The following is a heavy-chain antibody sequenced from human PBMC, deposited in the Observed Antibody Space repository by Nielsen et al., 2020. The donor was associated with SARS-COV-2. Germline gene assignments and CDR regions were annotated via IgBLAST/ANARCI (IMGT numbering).Heavy chain of an antibody. J-gene: IGHJ6*03. CDR3: ARDLKAARPSIVDYYMDV. V-gene: IGHV1-69*13. CDR1: GGTFSSYA. D-gene: IGHD6-6*01. Sequence: SVKVSCKASGGTFSSYAISWVRQAPGQGLEWMGGIIPIFGTANYAQKFQGRVTITADESTSTAYMELSSLRSEDTAVYYCARDLKAARPSIVDYYMDVWGKGTTVTVSS. CDR2: IIPIFGTA.